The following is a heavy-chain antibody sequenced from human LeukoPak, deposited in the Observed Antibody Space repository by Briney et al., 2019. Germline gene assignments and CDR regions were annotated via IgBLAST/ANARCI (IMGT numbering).Heavy chain of an antibody. Sequence: SVKVSCKASGGTFSSYAISWVRQAPGQGPEWMGGIIPIFGTVNYAQKFQGRVTITTDESTSTAYMELSSLRSEDTAVYYCARSSDYDILTGYTFFDYWGQGTLVTVSS. D-gene: IGHD3-9*01. V-gene: IGHV1-69*05. J-gene: IGHJ4*02. CDR1: GGTFSSYA. CDR3: ARSSDYDILTGYTFFDY. CDR2: IIPIFGTV.